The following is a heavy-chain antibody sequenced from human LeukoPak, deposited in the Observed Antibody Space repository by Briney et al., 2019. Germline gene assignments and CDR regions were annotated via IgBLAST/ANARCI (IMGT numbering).Heavy chain of an antibody. V-gene: IGHV3-23*01. CDR3: AKDQRGAYCSSTSCSLGDY. Sequence: GGSLRLSCAASGFTFTSYSMNWVRQAPGKGLEWVSAISGSGGSTYYADSVKGRFTISRDNSKNTLYLQVNSLRAEDTAVYYCAKDQRGAYCSSTSCSLGDYWGQGTLVTVSS. D-gene: IGHD2-2*01. CDR1: GFTFTSYS. J-gene: IGHJ4*02. CDR2: ISGSGGST.